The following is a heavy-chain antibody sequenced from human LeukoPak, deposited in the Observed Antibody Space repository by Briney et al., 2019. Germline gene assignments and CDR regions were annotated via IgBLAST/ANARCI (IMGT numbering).Heavy chain of an antibody. CDR3: ARGYYDTSAYSNPFDF. D-gene: IGHD3-22*01. J-gene: IGHJ4*02. V-gene: IGHV4-4*09. CDR1: GDSISNYY. CDR2: IHTSGST. Sequence: SETLSLTCTVSGDSISNYYWSWIRQTPGKGLEWIGYIHTSGSTYYNPSLKSRVTTSADTSKNQFSLKLSSVTAADTAVYFCARGYYDTSAYSNPFDFWGQGTLVTVSS.